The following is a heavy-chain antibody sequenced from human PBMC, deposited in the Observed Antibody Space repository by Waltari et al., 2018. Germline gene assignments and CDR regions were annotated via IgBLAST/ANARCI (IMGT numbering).Heavy chain of an antibody. CDR1: GGSISSSSYY. CDR3: ARERRDIVVVPAAIFYYYMDV. D-gene: IGHD2-2*02. V-gene: IGHV4-39*07. Sequence: QLQLQESGPGLVKPSETLSLTCTVSGGSISSSSYYWGWIRQPPGKGLEWIGSIYYSGSTYYNPSLKSRVTISVDTSKNQFSLKLSSVTAADTAVYYCARERRDIVVVPAAIFYYYMDVWGKGTTVTISS. CDR2: IYYSGST. J-gene: IGHJ6*03.